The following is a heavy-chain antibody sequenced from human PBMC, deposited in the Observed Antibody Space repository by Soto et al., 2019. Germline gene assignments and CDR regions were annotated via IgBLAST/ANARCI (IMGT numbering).Heavy chain of an antibody. CDR2: IYPGDSDT. Sequence: GESLKISCKGSGYSFTSYWIDWVRQMPGKVLEWMGIIYPGDSDTRFSPSFQGQVTISDDRSISTADLQWSSLKASDTAMYYCARLKGATVTTGYYYYGMDVWGQGTTVTVSS. CDR1: GYSFTSYW. J-gene: IGHJ6*02. D-gene: IGHD4-4*01. CDR3: ARLKGATVTTGYYYYGMDV. V-gene: IGHV5-51*01.